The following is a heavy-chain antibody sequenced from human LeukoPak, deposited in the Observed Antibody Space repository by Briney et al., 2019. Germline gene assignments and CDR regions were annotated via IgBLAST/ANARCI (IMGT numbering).Heavy chain of an antibody. Sequence: GGSPRLSCAASAFTFSSHSMNWVRQPPGKGLEWVSSISSSSSYVYYADSVKGRITISRDNAKNSLYLQMNRLRAEDTAVYYCAKGSLYDALGDMDVWGKGTTVTVSS. D-gene: IGHD3-16*01. CDR2: ISSSSSYV. J-gene: IGHJ6*03. V-gene: IGHV3-21*01. CDR3: AKGSLYDALGDMDV. CDR1: AFTFSSHS.